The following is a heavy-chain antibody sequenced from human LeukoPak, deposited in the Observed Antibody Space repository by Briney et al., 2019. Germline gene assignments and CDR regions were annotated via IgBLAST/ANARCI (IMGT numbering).Heavy chain of an antibody. CDR1: WGSISSSRYY. CDR2: IYYSGST. D-gene: IGHD6-13*01. Sequence: SETLSLTCSVSWGSISSSRYYWGWIRQPPGKGLEWIGSIYYSGSTYYNPALKSRVTISVDASKNQFSLKLSCVTAGDMAVYDCPREEFAAAVWGQGTLVTVSS. V-gene: IGHV4-39*07. J-gene: IGHJ4*02. CDR3: PREEFAAAV.